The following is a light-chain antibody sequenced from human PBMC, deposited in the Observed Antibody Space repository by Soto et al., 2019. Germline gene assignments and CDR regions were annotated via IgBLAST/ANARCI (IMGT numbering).Light chain of an antibody. CDR1: SSGVGGYDF. V-gene: IGLV2-14*03. Sequence: QSALTQPASVSGSPGQSITISCTGTSSGVGGYDFVSWYQQHPGKAPKLLIYDVNNRPSGVSDRFSGSKSGNTASLTISWLQAEDEADYYCSSYTSSSTDVFGTGTKVTVL. J-gene: IGLJ1*01. CDR2: DVN. CDR3: SSYTSSSTDV.